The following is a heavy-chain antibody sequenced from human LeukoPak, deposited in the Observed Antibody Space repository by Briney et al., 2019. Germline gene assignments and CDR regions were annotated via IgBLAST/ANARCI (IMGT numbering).Heavy chain of an antibody. CDR1: GFTSSSYS. CDR2: ISSSSSYI. J-gene: IGHJ3*02. V-gene: IGHV3-21*01. D-gene: IGHD3-22*01. CDR3: ARDKSVAYYYDSSGYDAFDI. Sequence: GGSLRLSCAASGFTSSSYSMNWVRQAPGKGLEWVSSISSSSSYIYYADSVKGRFTISRDNAKNSLYLQMNSPRAEDTAVYYCARDKSVAYYYDSSGYDAFDIWGQGTMVTVSS.